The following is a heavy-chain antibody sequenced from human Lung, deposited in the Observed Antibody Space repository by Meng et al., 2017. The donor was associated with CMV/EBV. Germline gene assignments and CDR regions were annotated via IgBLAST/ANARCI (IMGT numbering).Heavy chain of an antibody. J-gene: IGHJ4*02. Sequence: SCAASGFTVSSNYMSWVRQAPGKGLEWVSVIYSGGSTYYADSVKGRFTISRDNSKNTLYLQMNSLRAEDTAVYYCARVAYDFWSGFTYYFDYWGKG. D-gene: IGHD3-3*01. V-gene: IGHV3-53*01. CDR3: ARVAYDFWSGFTYYFDY. CDR2: IYSGGST. CDR1: GFTVSSNY.